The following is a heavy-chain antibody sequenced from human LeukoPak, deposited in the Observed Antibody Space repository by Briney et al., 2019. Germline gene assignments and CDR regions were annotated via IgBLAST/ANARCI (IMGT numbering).Heavy chain of an antibody. CDR1: GYTFTSYG. D-gene: IGHD2-2*01. CDR3: ARELHCSSTSCYLFAFDI. Sequence: ASVKVSCKASGYTFTSYGISWVRQAPGQGLEWMGWISAYNGNTNYAQKLQGRVTMTTDTSTSTAYMELRSLRSDDTAVYYCARELHCSSTSCYLFAFDIWGQGTMVTVSS. J-gene: IGHJ3*02. V-gene: IGHV1-18*01. CDR2: ISAYNGNT.